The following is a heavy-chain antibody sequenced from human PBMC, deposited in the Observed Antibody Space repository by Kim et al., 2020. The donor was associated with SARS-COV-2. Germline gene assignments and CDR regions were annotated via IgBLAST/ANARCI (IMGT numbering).Heavy chain of an antibody. V-gene: IGHV3-15*01. CDR2: IKSKTDGGTT. J-gene: IGHJ6*02. D-gene: IGHD6-13*01. CDR1: GFTFSNAW. CDR3: TTDWAAAGPPSGLYYYYYGMDV. Sequence: GGSLRLSCAASGFTFSNAWMSWVRQAPGKGLEWVGRIKSKTDGGTTDYAAPVKGRFTIARDDSKNTLYLQMNSLKTEDTALYYCTTDWAAAGPPSGLYYYYYGMDVWGQGTTVTVSS.